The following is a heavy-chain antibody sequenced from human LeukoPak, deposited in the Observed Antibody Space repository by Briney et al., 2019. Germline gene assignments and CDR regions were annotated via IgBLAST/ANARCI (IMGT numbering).Heavy chain of an antibody. D-gene: IGHD1-7*01. Sequence: ASVKVSCKASGYTFTCYYMHWVRQAPGQGLEWMGWINPNSGGTNYAQKFQGRVTMTRDTSISTAYMELSRLRSDDTAVYYCARETGTMVPGNPFDPWGQGTLVTVSS. J-gene: IGHJ5*02. CDR1: GYTFTCYY. V-gene: IGHV1-2*02. CDR3: ARETGTMVPGNPFDP. CDR2: INPNSGGT.